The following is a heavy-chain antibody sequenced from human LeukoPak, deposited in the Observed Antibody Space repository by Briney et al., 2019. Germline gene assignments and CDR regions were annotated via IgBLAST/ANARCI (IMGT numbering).Heavy chain of an antibody. CDR1: GGTFSSYA. J-gene: IGHJ4*02. D-gene: IGHD1-7*01. CDR3: ARDPNWNYAFDY. V-gene: IGHV1-69*04. Sequence: ASVKVSCKASGGTFSSYAISWVRQAPGQGLEWIGRIIPILGIANYAQRFQGRVTITADKSTSTAYMELSSLRSDDTAVYYCARDPNWNYAFDYWGQGTLVTVSS. CDR2: IIPILGIA.